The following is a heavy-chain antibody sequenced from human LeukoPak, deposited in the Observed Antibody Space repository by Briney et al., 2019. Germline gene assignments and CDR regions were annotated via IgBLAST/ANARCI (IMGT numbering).Heavy chain of an antibody. V-gene: IGHV4-59*01. CDR1: GGSISGYY. Sequence: SETLSLTCTVSGGSISGYYWSWIRQPPGRGLEWIGYIYYSGSTNYNPSLKSRVTISVDTSKNQFSLKLSSVTAADTAVYYCARAESGVVAATHYYYGMDVWGQGTTVTVSS. CDR2: IYYSGST. CDR3: ARAESGVVAATHYYYGMDV. J-gene: IGHJ6*02. D-gene: IGHD2-15*01.